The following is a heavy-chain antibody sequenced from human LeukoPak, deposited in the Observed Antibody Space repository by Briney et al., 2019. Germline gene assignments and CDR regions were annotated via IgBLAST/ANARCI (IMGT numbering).Heavy chain of an antibody. J-gene: IGHJ1*01. CDR1: GFTFSSYG. V-gene: IGHV3-30*02. CDR2: IRYDGSNK. D-gene: IGHD3-22*01. CDR3: AKNYYDSSGYYFEYFQH. Sequence: GGSLRLSCAASGFTFSSYGMHWVRQAPGKGLEWVAFIRYDGSNKYYADSVKGRFTLSRDNSKNTLYLQMNSLRAEDTAVYYCAKNYYDSSGYYFEYFQHWGQGTLVTVSS.